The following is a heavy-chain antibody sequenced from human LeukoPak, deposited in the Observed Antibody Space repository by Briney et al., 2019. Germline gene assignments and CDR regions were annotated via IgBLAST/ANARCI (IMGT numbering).Heavy chain of an antibody. D-gene: IGHD6-13*01. Sequence: SGPALVKPTQTVTLTCTFSGFSLSTSGMCVSWIRQPPGKALEWLARIDWDDDKYYSTSLKTRLTISKDTSKNQVVLTMTNMDPVDTATYYCARLPIAAAWYYFDYWGQGTLVTVSS. CDR2: IDWDDDK. V-gene: IGHV2-70*11. CDR1: GFSLSTSGMC. J-gene: IGHJ4*02. CDR3: ARLPIAAAWYYFDY.